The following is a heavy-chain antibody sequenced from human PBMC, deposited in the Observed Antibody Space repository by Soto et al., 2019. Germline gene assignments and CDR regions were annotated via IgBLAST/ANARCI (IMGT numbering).Heavy chain of an antibody. J-gene: IGHJ6*02. CDR2: MNPNSGNT. V-gene: IGHV1-8*01. D-gene: IGHD2-2*01. CDR3: ARERAIVVVPAADYFYYGMDV. CDR1: GYTFTSYD. Sequence: QVQLVQSGAELKKPGASVKVSCKASGYTFTSYDINWVRQATGQGLEWMGWMNPNSGNTAYAQKFQGRVTMTRNTSISTAYMEVSSLRSEDTAVYYCARERAIVVVPAADYFYYGMDVWGQGTTVTVSS.